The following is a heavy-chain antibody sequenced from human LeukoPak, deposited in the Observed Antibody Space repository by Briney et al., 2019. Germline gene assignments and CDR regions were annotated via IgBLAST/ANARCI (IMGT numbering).Heavy chain of an antibody. Sequence: ASVKVSCKASGYTFTSYYMHWVRQAPGQGLEWMGIINPSGGSTSYAQKFQGRVTMTRDTSTTTVYMELSSLRSEDTAVYSCASERGEVGATRAFDIWGQGTMVTVSS. J-gene: IGHJ3*02. CDR2: INPSGGST. V-gene: IGHV1-46*01. D-gene: IGHD1-26*01. CDR3: ASERGEVGATRAFDI. CDR1: GYTFTSYY.